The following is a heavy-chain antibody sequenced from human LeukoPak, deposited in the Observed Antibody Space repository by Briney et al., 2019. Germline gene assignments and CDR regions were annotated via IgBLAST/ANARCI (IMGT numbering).Heavy chain of an antibody. CDR3: ARAPYSGYGYFDY. V-gene: IGHV4-31*03. Sequence: SQTLSLTCTVSGGSVSSGGYYWSWIRQHPGKGLEWIGYIYYSGSTYYNPSLKSRVTISVDTSKNRLSLKLSSVTAADTVVYYCARAPYSGYGYFDYWGQGTLVTVSS. D-gene: IGHD5-12*01. CDR2: IYYSGST. J-gene: IGHJ4*02. CDR1: GGSVSSGGYY.